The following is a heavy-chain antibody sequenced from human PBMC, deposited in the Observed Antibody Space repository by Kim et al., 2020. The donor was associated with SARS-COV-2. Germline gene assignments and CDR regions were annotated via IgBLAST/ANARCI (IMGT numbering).Heavy chain of an antibody. J-gene: IGHJ6*02. CDR2: IKSDSSTI. Sequence: GGSLRLSCAASGSTFSSHSMHWVRQAPGKGLEWVSYIKSDSSTIYYSDSVKGRFTISRDNAENSLFLQMNSLRDEDTAVYHCARDYDTLTGYRATNYYYFGMDVWGHGTTVTVSS. CDR1: GSTFSSHS. CDR3: ARDYDTLTGYRATNYYYFGMDV. V-gene: IGHV3-48*02. D-gene: IGHD3-9*01.